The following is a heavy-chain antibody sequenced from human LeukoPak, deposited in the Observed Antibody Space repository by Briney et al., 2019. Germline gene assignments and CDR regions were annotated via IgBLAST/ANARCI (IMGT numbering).Heavy chain of an antibody. D-gene: IGHD5-12*01. CDR1: GFTFSSYA. Sequence: GGSLRLSCAASGFTFSSYAMHWVRQAPGKGLEWVAVISYDGSNKYYADSVKGRFTNSRDNSKNTLYLQMNSLRAEDTAVYYCASDSGMYYFDYWGQGTLVTVSS. J-gene: IGHJ4*02. CDR2: ISYDGSNK. CDR3: ASDSGMYYFDY. V-gene: IGHV3-30-3*01.